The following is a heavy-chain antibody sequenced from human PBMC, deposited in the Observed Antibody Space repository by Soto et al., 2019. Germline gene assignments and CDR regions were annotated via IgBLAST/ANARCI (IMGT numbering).Heavy chain of an antibody. J-gene: IGHJ6*02. Sequence: PSETLSLTCAVSGGSISSSNWWSRVRQPPGKGLEWIGYIFHTGTTNYNPSLKSRVTISVDTSKNHFSLKLSSVTAADTAVYYCARSGYSYGHYYYYYGMDVWGQGTTVTVSS. V-gene: IGHV4-4*02. CDR3: ARSGYSYGHYYYYYGMDV. D-gene: IGHD5-18*01. CDR2: IFHTGTT. CDR1: GGSISSSNW.